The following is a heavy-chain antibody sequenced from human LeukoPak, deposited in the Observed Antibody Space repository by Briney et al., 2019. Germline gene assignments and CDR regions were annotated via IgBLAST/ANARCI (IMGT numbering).Heavy chain of an antibody. CDR2: IYPGDSDT. D-gene: IGHD3-10*01. Sequence: GVSLKISCKGSGYSFTSYWIGWVRQMPGKGLEWMGIIYPGDSDTRYSPSFQGQVTISADKSISTAYLQWSSLKASDTAMYYCARGSSGSYSRWWYFDLWGRGTLVTVSS. V-gene: IGHV5-51*01. J-gene: IGHJ2*01. CDR1: GYSFTSYW. CDR3: ARGSSGSYSRWWYFDL.